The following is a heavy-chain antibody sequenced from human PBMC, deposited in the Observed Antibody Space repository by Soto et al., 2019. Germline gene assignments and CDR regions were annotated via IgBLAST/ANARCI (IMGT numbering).Heavy chain of an antibody. CDR1: DGCCSGYY. CDR2: INHSGST. J-gene: IGHJ6*02. D-gene: IGHD6-13*01. CDR3: ARGHSSSWYSPEYYYYGMAV. V-gene: IGHV4-34*01. Sequence: KCVFGDGCCSGYYWCFISKKPGKGLEWIGEINHSGSTNYNPSLKSRVTISVDTSKNQFPLKLSSVTAADTAVYYCARGHSSSWYSPEYYYYGMAVRGQGTTVTVSS.